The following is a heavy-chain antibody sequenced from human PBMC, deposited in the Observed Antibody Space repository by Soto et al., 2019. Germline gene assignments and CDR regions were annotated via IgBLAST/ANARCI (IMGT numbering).Heavy chain of an antibody. CDR2: INHSGNT. CDR3: AICISMIGAVQRDATGKEFFDS. V-gene: IGHV4-34*01. D-gene: IGHD3-22*01. Sequence: SETLSLTGAVYGGSFSGYDWSWIRQPPWKGLEWIGGINHSGNTNQNPSLKTRVTISVDTSKNQFSLRLRSVTAADTALYYCAICISMIGAVQRDATGKEFFDSCGQRTLVTVCS. J-gene: IGHJ4*02. CDR1: GGSFSGYD.